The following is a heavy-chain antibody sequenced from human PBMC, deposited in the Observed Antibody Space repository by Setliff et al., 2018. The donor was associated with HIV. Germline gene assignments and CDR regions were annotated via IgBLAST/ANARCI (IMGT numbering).Heavy chain of an antibody. Sequence: SLTCTISDDSTTSSHWSWIRQPPGKGLEWIGYIHISGATSYNPSLERRVTISLDMSRNQFSLKLTSVTAADAAMYYCARYSGTFTRYFDPWGPGTLVTVSS. D-gene: IGHD1-26*01. CDR1: DDSTTSSH. CDR2: IHISGAT. J-gene: IGHJ5*02. CDR3: ARYSGTFTRYFDP. V-gene: IGHV4-4*09.